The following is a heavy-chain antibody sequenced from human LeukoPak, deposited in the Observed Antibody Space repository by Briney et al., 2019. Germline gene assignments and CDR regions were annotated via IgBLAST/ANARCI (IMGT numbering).Heavy chain of an antibody. V-gene: IGHV3-74*01. J-gene: IGHJ4*02. CDR2: INSDASTI. CDR3: AREDCTIGAVCSSLLDH. CDR1: GLTFSSDW. Sequence: GGSLRLSCAASGLTFSSDWIHWVRQVPGKGLVWVSRINSDASTINYADSVKGRFTISRDNAKNTPYLQMNNLRAEDTAVYYCAREDCTIGAVCSSLLDHWGRGTLVIVSS. D-gene: IGHD2-8*01.